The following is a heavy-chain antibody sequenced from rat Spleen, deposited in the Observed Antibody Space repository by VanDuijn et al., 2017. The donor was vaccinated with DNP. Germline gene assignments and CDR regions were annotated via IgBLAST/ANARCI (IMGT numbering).Heavy chain of an antibody. CDR3: ARHGRLRGGY. V-gene: IGHV5-7*01. Sequence: EVQLVESGGDLVQPGRSLKLSCVVSGFTFGNYDMAWVRQPPKKGLEWVAYIRYDGGSTYYGDSVKGRFTVSRDNAKSTLFLQMDSLRSEDTATYYCARHGRLRGGYWGQGTLVTVSS. CDR1: GFTFGNYD. D-gene: IGHD1-11*01. J-gene: IGHJ3*01. CDR2: IRYDGGST.